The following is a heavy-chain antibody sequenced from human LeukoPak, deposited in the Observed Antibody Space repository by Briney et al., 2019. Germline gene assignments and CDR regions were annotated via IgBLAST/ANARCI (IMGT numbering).Heavy chain of an antibody. CDR2: IFSGGST. V-gene: IGHV4-39*07. Sequence: SETLSLTCTVSGGSISSSTFYWGWIRQPPGKGLEWIGSIFSGGSTYYNPSLKSRVTISVDTSKNQCSLKLSSVTAADTAVYYCARDPWSGKMDVWGKGTTVTVSS. D-gene: IGHD1-1*01. CDR1: GGSISSSTFY. CDR3: ARDPWSGKMDV. J-gene: IGHJ6*04.